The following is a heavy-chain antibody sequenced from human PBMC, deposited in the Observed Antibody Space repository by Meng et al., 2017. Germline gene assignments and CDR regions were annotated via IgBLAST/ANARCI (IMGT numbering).Heavy chain of an antibody. Sequence: QVQLQESGPGLVKPSGTLSLPCAVPGVSISSNNWWSLVRQPPGKGLEWIGEIYHSGSTNYNPSLKSRVTISVDKSKNQFSLRLSSVTAADTAVYYCARKLYDARYYDYWGQGTLVTVSS. CDR3: ARKLYDARYYDY. V-gene: IGHV4-4*02. D-gene: IGHD2-2*02. J-gene: IGHJ4*02. CDR2: IYHSGST. CDR1: GVSISSNNW.